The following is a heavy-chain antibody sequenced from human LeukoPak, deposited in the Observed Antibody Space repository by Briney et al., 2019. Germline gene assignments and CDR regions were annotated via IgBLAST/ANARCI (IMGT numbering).Heavy chain of an antibody. CDR1: GGSLSSGGYS. J-gene: IGHJ3*02. CDR3: ASSFHYYDSSGDAFDI. D-gene: IGHD3-22*01. Sequence: SQTLSLTCAVSGGSLSSGGYSWSWIRQPPGKGLEWIGYIYHSGSTNYNPPLKSRVTISVDTSNNQFSLKLNSVTAADTAVYYCASSFHYYDSSGDAFDIWGQGTMVTVSS. CDR2: IYHSGST. V-gene: IGHV4-30-2*01.